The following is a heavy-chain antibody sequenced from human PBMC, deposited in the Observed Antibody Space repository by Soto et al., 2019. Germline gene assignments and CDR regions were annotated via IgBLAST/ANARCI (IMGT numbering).Heavy chain of an antibody. V-gene: IGHV4-31*03. CDR1: GGSISSGGYY. Sequence: SETLSLTCTVSGGSISSGGYYWSWIRQHPGKGLEWIGYIYYSGSTYYNPSLKSRVTISVDTSKNQFSLKLSSVTAADTAVYYCAREQAGIAVALVDYWGQGTLVTV. D-gene: IGHD6-19*01. J-gene: IGHJ4*02. CDR2: IYYSGST. CDR3: AREQAGIAVALVDY.